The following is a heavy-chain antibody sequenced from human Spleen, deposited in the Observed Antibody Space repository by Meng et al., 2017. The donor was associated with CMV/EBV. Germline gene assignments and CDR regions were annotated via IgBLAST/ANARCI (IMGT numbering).Heavy chain of an antibody. CDR1: GGSVSSGSYY. J-gene: IGHJ6*02. V-gene: IGHV4-61*01. D-gene: IGHD2-2*01. Sequence: SETLSLTCTVSGGSVSSGSYYWSWIRQPPGKGLEWIGYIYYSGSTNYNPSLKSRVTISVDTSKNQFSLKLSSVTAADTAVYYCAKCADVGSSTSCYPGMDVWGQGTTVTVSS. CDR3: AKCADVGSSTSCYPGMDV. CDR2: IYYSGST.